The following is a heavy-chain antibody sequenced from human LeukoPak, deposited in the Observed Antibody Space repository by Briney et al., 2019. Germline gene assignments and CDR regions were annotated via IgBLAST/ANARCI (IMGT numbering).Heavy chain of an antibody. Sequence: TGGSLRLSCAASGFTFSSYGMHWVRQAPGKGLEWVAVISYDGSNKYYADSVKGRFTISRDNSKNTLYLQMNSLRAEDTAVYYCARLIVSGTYDYFDYWGQGTLVTVSS. CDR2: ISYDGSNK. V-gene: IGHV3-30*03. D-gene: IGHD1-26*01. CDR1: GFTFSSYG. CDR3: ARLIVSGTYDYFDY. J-gene: IGHJ4*02.